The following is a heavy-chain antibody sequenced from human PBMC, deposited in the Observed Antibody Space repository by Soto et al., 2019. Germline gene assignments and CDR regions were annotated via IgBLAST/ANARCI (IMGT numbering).Heavy chain of an antibody. Sequence: GESLKISCSRTSYSCAGNWITRSGQKPRKGLERMGRIDPSDSQTYYSPSFRGHVTISATKSITTVFLQWSSLRASDTAMYYCTLPIYDADTGLHLHYFFESWGQSSRVNV. CDR1: SYSCAGNW. V-gene: IGHV5-10-1*01. J-gene: IGHJ5*02. CDR3: TLPIYDADTGLHLHYFFES. CDR2: IDPSDSQT. D-gene: IGHD3-10*01.